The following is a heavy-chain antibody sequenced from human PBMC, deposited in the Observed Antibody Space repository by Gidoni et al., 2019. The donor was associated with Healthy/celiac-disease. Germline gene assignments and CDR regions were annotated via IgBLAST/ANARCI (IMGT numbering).Heavy chain of an antibody. CDR3: AHRRNIGYYYDSSGYYFDY. V-gene: IGHV2-5*02. D-gene: IGHD3-22*01. Sequence: QITLKESGPTLVKPTQTLTLTCTFSGFSLSTSGVGVGWIRQPPGKALEWLALIYWDDDKRYSPSLKSRLTITKDTSKNQVVLTMTNMDPVDTATYYCAHRRNIGYYYDSSGYYFDYWGQGTLVTVSS. J-gene: IGHJ4*02. CDR2: IYWDDDK. CDR1: GFSLSTSGVG.